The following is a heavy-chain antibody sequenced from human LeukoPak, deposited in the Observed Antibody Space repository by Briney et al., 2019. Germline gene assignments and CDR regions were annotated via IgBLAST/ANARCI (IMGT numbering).Heavy chain of an antibody. CDR2: ISTSGAST. CDR1: GFTFSGFE. Sequence: GGSLRLSCAASGFTFSGFEMNGARQAPGKGLEWISYISTSGASTYYADSVKGRFTVSRDNAKNSMFLRMDTLRADDTAVYYCARERGYNYGYSGYYDQWGQGILVTVSS. D-gene: IGHD5-18*01. J-gene: IGHJ4*02. CDR3: ARERGYNYGYSGYYDQ. V-gene: IGHV3-48*03.